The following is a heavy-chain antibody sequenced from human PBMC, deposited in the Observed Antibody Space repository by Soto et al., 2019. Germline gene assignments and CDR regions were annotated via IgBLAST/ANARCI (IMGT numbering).Heavy chain of an antibody. CDR1: GFTFSNFA. V-gene: IGHV3-23*01. D-gene: IGHD2-21*02. CDR3: AKSRENTLTAMGH. CDR2: ISGSAAST. J-gene: IGHJ4*02. Sequence: EVQLLESGGGLEQAGGSLRLSCVVSGFTFSNFAMSWVRQAPGKGLVWVSGISGSAASTFYAGSVKGRFTISRDKSKNALYLQMNSLTAEDTAVYYCAKSRENTLTAMGHWGQGTLVTVSS.